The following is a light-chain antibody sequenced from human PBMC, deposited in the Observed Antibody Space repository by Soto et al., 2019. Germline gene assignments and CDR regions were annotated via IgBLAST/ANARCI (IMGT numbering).Light chain of an antibody. J-gene: IGLJ1*01. V-gene: IGLV2-11*01. Sequence: QSALTQPRSVSGSPGQSVTISCTGASTDVGGYNYVSWYQQPPGKAPKLIIYDVSLRPSGVPDRFSASKSGNTASLTISGLQADDEADYSCCSFAGPYTFVFGTGTKLTVL. CDR2: DVS. CDR1: STDVGGYNY. CDR3: CSFAGPYTFV.